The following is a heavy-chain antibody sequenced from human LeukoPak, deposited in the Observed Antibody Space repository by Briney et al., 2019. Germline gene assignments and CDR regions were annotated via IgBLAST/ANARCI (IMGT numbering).Heavy chain of an antibody. CDR2: INTDGSST. V-gene: IGHV3-74*01. J-gene: IGHJ6*03. CDR3: ARVFPSVVPAAIGYYYYMDV. D-gene: IGHD2-2*01. Sequence: GGSLRLSCAASGFTFSSYWMHWVRQAPGKGLVWVSRINTDGSSTSYADSVKGRFTISRDNAKNTLYLQMNSLRAEDTAVYYCARVFPSVVPAAIGYYYYMDVWGKGTTVTVSS. CDR1: GFTFSSYW.